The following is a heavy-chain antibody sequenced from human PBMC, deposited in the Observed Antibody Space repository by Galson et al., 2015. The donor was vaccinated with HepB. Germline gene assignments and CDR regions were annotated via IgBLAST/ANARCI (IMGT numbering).Heavy chain of an antibody. V-gene: IGHV3-48*02. Sequence: SLRLSCAASGFTFSSYSMNWVRQAPGKGLEWVSYISSSSSTIYYADSVKGRFTISRDNAKNSLYLQMNSLRDEDTAVYYCARGRSRDTAMVSIYYGMDVWGQGTTVTVSS. CDR1: GFTFSSYS. CDR3: ARGRSRDTAMVSIYYGMDV. D-gene: IGHD5-18*01. CDR2: ISSSSSTI. J-gene: IGHJ6*02.